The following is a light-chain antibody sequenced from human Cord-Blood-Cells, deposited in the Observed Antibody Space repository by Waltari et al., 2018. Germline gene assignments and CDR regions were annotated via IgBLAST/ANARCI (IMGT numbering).Light chain of an antibody. V-gene: IGKV1-39*01. CDR2: AAS. Sequence: DIQMTQSPSSLSASVGDRVTITCRASQSISSHLNWYQQKPGKAPKLLIYAASSLQSGVPSRFSGSGSGTDFTLTISNLQPEDFATYYCQQSYSTPLTFGGGTKVEIK. CDR3: QQSYSTPLT. J-gene: IGKJ4*01. CDR1: QSISSH.